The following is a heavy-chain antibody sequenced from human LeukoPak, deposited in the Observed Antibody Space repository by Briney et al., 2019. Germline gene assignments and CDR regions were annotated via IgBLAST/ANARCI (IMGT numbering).Heavy chain of an antibody. D-gene: IGHD6-13*01. CDR3: ARDPQAAAGGDY. CDR2: IHSGGST. J-gene: IGHJ4*02. Sequence: GGSLRLSCAASGFTVSSNYMSWVRQAPGKGLEWVSVIHSGGSTYYADSVEGRFTISRDNSKNRLYLQMNSLRVEDTAVYYCARDPQAAAGGDYWGQGTLVTVSS. V-gene: IGHV3-53*01. CDR1: GFTVSSNY.